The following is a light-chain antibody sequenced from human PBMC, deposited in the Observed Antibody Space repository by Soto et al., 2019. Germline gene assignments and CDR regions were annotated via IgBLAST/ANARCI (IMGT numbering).Light chain of an antibody. Sequence: DIQMTQSPSTLSASVGDRVTITCLASQSISSWLAWYQPKPGKAPKLRNYKASSLESGVPSRFSGSGSGTEFTLTISSLQPDDFATYYCQQYNSYRRTFGQGTKVEIK. CDR1: QSISSW. J-gene: IGKJ1*01. CDR3: QQYNSYRRT. V-gene: IGKV1-5*03. CDR2: KAS.